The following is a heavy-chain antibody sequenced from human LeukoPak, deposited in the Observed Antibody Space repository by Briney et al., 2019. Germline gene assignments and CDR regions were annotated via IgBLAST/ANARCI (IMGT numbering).Heavy chain of an antibody. V-gene: IGHV1-2*02. D-gene: IGHD6-13*01. CDR1: GYTFTGCY. CDR3: ARDHRHSSSWRDYYYYYYGMDV. J-gene: IGHJ6*02. Sequence: ASVKVSCKASGYTFTGCYMHWVRQAPGQGLEWMGWINPNSGGTNYAQKFQGRVTMTRDTSISTAYMELSRLRSDDTAVYYCARDHRHSSSWRDYYYYYYGMDVWGQGTTVTVSS. CDR2: INPNSGGT.